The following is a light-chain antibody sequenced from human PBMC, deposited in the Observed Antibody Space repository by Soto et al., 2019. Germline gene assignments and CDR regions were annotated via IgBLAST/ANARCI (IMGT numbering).Light chain of an antibody. V-gene: IGKV1-8*01. CDR2: AAS. CDR3: KQANRLPLT. CDR1: QGISSY. Sequence: AIRMTQSPSSLSASTGDRVTITCRASQGISSYLAWYQQKPGKAPKLLIYAASTLQSGVPSRFSGSGSGTDFKRTISRLQTEDFANYYCKQANRLPLTFGGGTKADIK. J-gene: IGKJ4*01.